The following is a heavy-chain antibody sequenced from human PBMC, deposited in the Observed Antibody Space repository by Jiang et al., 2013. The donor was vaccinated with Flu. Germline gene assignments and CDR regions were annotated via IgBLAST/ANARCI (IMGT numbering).Heavy chain of an antibody. D-gene: IGHD1-26*01. J-gene: IGHJ6*02. CDR3: AKALSSGAYYYYGMDV. CDR1: GFTFSTYG. V-gene: IGHV3-23*01. Sequence: QLLESGGGLVQPGGSLRLSCAASGFTFSTYGMTWVRQAPGKGLEWVSAISGNGDITFYADSVKGRFTISRDDSKNTLYLQMNSLRAEDTALYYCAKALSSGAYYYYGMDVWGQGTTVTVSS. CDR2: ISGNGDIT.